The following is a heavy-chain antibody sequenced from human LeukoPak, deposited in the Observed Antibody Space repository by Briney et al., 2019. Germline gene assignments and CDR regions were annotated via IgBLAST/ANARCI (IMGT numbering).Heavy chain of an antibody. CDR2: INHSGST. CDR1: GGSFSGYY. CDR3: ARLGYRSSTSCYGGYYYYYMDV. V-gene: IGHV4-34*01. J-gene: IGHJ6*03. Sequence: SETLSLTCAVYGGSFSGYYWSWIRQPPGKGLEWIGEINHSGSTNYNPSLKSRVTISVDASKNQFSLKLSSVTAADTAVYYCARLGYRSSTSCYGGYYYYYMDVWGKGTTVTVSS. D-gene: IGHD2-2*01.